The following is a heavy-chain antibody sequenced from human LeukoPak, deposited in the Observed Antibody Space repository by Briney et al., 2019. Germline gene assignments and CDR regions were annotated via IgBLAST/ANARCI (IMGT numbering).Heavy chain of an antibody. CDR1: GGSFSGYY. J-gene: IGHJ6*03. D-gene: IGHD1-26*01. Sequence: KPSETLSLTCAVYGGSFSGYYWSWIRQPPGKGLEWIGEINHSGSTNYNPSLKSRVTISVDTSKNQFSLKLSSVTAADTAVYYCARAVGGFYYYYYMDVWGKGTTVTISS. V-gene: IGHV4-34*01. CDR3: ARAVGGFYYYYYMDV. CDR2: INHSGST.